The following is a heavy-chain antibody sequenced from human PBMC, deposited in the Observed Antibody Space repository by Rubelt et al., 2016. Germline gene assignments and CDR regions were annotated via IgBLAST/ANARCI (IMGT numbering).Heavy chain of an antibody. Sequence: QLQLQESGPGLVKPSETLSLTCTVSGASISSSSYYWVWIRQPPGKGLEWIGSIPYSGSTYSNPSLKSRLFISVNTSKNHFSLRLSSVTAADTAVYYCARGLDSRGYPNWFDPWGQGTLVTVSS. CDR3: ARGLDSRGYPNWFDP. CDR1: GASISSSSYY. D-gene: IGHD3-22*01. V-gene: IGHV4-39*07. J-gene: IGHJ5*02. CDR2: IPYSGST.